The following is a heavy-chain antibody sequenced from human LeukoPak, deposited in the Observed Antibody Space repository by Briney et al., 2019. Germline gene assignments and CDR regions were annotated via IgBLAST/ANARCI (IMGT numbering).Heavy chain of an antibody. Sequence: GGSLRLSCAASGLTFSNYWMSWVRQAPGRGLEWVANINQDGSVKYYVDSVKGRFTISRDNAKNSQYLQMNSLRVEDTAVYYCARIGYSSSSLDYWGQGTLVTVSS. V-gene: IGHV3-7*01. J-gene: IGHJ4*02. CDR3: ARIGYSSSSLDY. CDR2: INQDGSVK. D-gene: IGHD6-6*01. CDR1: GLTFSNYW.